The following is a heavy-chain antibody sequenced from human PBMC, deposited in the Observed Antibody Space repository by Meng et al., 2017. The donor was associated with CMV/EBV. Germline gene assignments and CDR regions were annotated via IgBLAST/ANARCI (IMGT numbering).Heavy chain of an antibody. D-gene: IGHD3-10*01. J-gene: IGHJ6*02. CDR2: ISYDGSNK. CDR1: GFTFSSYA. Sequence: GGSLRLSCAASGFTFSSYAMHWVRQAPGKGLEWVAVISYDGSNKYYADSVKGRFTISRDNSKNTLYLQMNSLRAEDTAAYYCARDQTLGVIPLEYYYYGMDVWGQGTTVTVSS. CDR3: ARDQTLGVIPLEYYYYGMDV. V-gene: IGHV3-30-3*01.